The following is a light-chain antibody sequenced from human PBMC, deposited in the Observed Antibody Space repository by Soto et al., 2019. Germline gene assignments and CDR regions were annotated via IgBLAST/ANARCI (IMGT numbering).Light chain of an antibody. V-gene: IGLV2-14*01. J-gene: IGLJ1*01. CDR3: SSYTSSSTLSYV. CDR2: DVS. Sequence: QSVLTQPASVSGSPGRWISISCTGTSSDVGGYNYVSWYQQHPGKAPKLMIYDVSNRPSGVSNRFSGSKSGNTASLTISGLQAEDEADYYCSSYTSSSTLSYVFGTGTKVTVL. CDR1: SSDVGGYNY.